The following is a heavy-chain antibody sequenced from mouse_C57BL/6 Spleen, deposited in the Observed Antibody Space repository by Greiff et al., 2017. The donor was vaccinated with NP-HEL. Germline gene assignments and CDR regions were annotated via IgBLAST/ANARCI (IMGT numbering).Heavy chain of an antibody. CDR3: ARGGITTVVGNYAMDY. V-gene: IGHV1-74*01. J-gene: IGHJ4*01. CDR1: GYTFTSYW. Sequence: QVQLQQPGAELVKPGASVKVSCKASGYTFTSYWMHWVKQRPGQGLEWIGRIHPSDSDTNYNQKFKGKATLTVDTSSSTAYMQLSSLTSEDSAVYYCARGGITTVVGNYAMDYWGQGTSVTVAS. CDR2: IHPSDSDT. D-gene: IGHD1-1*01.